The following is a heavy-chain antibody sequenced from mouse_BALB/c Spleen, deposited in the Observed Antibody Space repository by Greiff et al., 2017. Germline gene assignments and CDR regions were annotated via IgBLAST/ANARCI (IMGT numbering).Heavy chain of an antibody. CDR3: ARHSTTVVTRYFDV. Sequence: EVKLVESGGGLVKPGGSLKLSCAASGFAFSSYDMSWVRQTPEKRLEWVAYISSGGGSTYYPDTVKGRFTISRDNAKNTLYLQMSSLKSEDTAMYYCARHSTTVVTRYFDVWGAGTTVTVSS. D-gene: IGHD1-1*01. CDR2: ISSGGGST. V-gene: IGHV5-12-1*01. CDR1: GFAFSSYD. J-gene: IGHJ1*01.